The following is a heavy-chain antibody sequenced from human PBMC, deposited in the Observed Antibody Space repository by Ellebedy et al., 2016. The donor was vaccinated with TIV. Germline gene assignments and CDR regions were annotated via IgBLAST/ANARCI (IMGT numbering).Heavy chain of an antibody. Sequence: PGESLKISCAASGFTFSDYWMSWVPPAPGKGLQWVANINRDGSAKHYLESLKGRFTISRDNAKNSLNLQLNSLRVEDGAVYYCGRLGTYVADRGLDSWGQGTLVTVSS. D-gene: IGHD6-6*01. CDR3: GRLGTYVADRGLDS. J-gene: IGHJ5*01. CDR1: GFTFSDYW. CDR2: INRDGSAK. V-gene: IGHV3-7*03.